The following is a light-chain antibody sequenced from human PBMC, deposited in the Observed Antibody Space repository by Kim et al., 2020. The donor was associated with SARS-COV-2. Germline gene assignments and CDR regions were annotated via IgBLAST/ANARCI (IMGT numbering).Light chain of an antibody. Sequence: DIQMTQPPSSLSASVGDRVTITCRASQRIASYLHWYQQKPGKAPNLLIYGASSLQSGVPSRFSGSGSGTDFTLTISSLYPEDFATYYCQQTYTSWTFGPGTKVEIK. CDR3: QQTYTSWT. V-gene: IGKV1-39*01. CDR2: GAS. CDR1: QRIASY. J-gene: IGKJ1*01.